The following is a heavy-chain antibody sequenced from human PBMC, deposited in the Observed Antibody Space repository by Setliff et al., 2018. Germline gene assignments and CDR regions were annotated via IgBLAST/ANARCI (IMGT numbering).Heavy chain of an antibody. D-gene: IGHD2-2*01. V-gene: IGHV1-69*05. CDR3: VRDRAAIVVGPPTAAFDI. J-gene: IGHJ3*02. CDR1: GGTFSNYG. Sequence: WASVKVSCKASGGTFSNYGVSWVRQAPGQGLEWMGGTIPLFGTTDYAQKFHGRVTIITDESTSTACMELSSLRSDDTAQYYCVRDRAAIVVGPPTAAFDIWGQGTMVTVSS. CDR2: TIPLFGTT.